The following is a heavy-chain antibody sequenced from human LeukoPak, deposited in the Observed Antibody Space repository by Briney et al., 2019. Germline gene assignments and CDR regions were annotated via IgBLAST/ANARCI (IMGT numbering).Heavy chain of an antibody. Sequence: GGSLRLXCAASGFTFSSYSMNWVRQAPGKGLEWVSSIGSRSAYTYYADSVKGRFTISRDNTKNSLYLQMNSLRAGDTAVYYCARGGLNFDAFDIWGPGTMVTVSS. CDR3: ARGGLNFDAFDI. J-gene: IGHJ3*02. D-gene: IGHD1-7*01. CDR2: IGSRSAYT. V-gene: IGHV3-21*01. CDR1: GFTFSSYS.